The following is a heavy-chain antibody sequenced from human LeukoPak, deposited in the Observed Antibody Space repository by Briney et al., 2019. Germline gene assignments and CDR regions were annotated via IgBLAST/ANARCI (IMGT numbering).Heavy chain of an antibody. D-gene: IGHD3-16*01. J-gene: IGHJ3*02. V-gene: IGHV3-7*01. Sequence: GGSLRLSCAASGFTFNNYWMSWVRQAPGKGLEWVANIKQDGSEKYYVDSVKGRFTISRDNAKNSLYLQMNSLRAEDTAVFYCAGDGLRLFAFDIWGQGTMVTVSS. CDR3: AGDGLRLFAFDI. CDR2: IKQDGSEK. CDR1: GFTFNNYW.